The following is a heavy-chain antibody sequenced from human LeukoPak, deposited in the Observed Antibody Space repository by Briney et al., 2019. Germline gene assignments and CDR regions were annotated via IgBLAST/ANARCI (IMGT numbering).Heavy chain of an antibody. CDR1: GFTFTSSA. J-gene: IGHJ4*02. CDR3: AADSPYYDFWSGYYEADY. CDR2: IVVGSGNT. V-gene: IGHV1-58*01. Sequence: GASVKVSCKASGFTFTSSAVQWVRQARGIRLEWIGWIVVGSGNTNYAQKFQERVTITRDMSTSTAYMELSSLRSEDTAVYYCAADSPYYDFWSGYYEADYWGLGTLVTVSS. D-gene: IGHD3-3*01.